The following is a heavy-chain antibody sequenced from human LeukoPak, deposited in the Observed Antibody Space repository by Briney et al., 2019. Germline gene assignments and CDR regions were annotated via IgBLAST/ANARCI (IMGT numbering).Heavy chain of an antibody. Sequence: PGGSLRLSCAASGFTFSNAWMSWVRQAPGKGLEWVSGINWNGGNTGYADSVKGRFTISRDNAKNSLYLQMNSLRAEDTALYYCARGGLVVTNYFDYWGQGTLVTVSS. D-gene: IGHD2-21*02. CDR3: ARGGLVVTNYFDY. V-gene: IGHV3-20*04. CDR1: GFTFSNAW. CDR2: INWNGGNT. J-gene: IGHJ4*02.